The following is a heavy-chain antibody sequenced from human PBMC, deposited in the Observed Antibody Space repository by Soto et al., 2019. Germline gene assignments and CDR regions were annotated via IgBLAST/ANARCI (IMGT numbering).Heavy chain of an antibody. D-gene: IGHD3-10*01. J-gene: IGHJ6*02. CDR3: ARVAITLVRGVSFYYYYGMDV. CDR2: ISAYNGNT. V-gene: IGHV1-18*01. Sequence: QVQLVQSGAEVKKPGASVKVSCKASGYTFTSYGISWVRQAPGQGLEWMGWISAYNGNTNYAQKLQGRVTMTTDTSTNTAYMELRSLRSDDTAVYYCARVAITLVRGVSFYYYYGMDVWGQGTTVTVSS. CDR1: GYTFTSYG.